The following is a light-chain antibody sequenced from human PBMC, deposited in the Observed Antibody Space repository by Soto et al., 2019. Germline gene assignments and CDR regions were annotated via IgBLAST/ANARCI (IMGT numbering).Light chain of an antibody. V-gene: IGKV1-5*03. J-gene: IGKJ4*01. CDR1: QSIDYW. CDR2: KAS. Sequence: DIQMTQSPSTLSASVGDRVTITCRASQSIDYWLDWYQQKPGKAPKLLIYKASSLESGVPSRFSGSGSGTEITLTISSLQPDDFATYYCQQYYSYPLTFGGGTKVEIK. CDR3: QQYYSYPLT.